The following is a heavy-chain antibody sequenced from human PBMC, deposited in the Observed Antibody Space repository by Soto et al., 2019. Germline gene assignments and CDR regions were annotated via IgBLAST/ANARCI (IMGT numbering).Heavy chain of an antibody. D-gene: IGHD3-16*02. J-gene: IGHJ3*02. CDR2: ISSSSSTI. V-gene: IGHV3-48*01. CDR3: ARLHPGVIVNSGAFDI. Sequence: GGSLRLSCAASGFTFNSYSMNWVRQAPGKGLEWVSYISSSSSTIYYADSVKGRFTISRDNAKNSLYLQMNSLRAEDTAVYYCARLHPGVIVNSGAFDIWGQGTMVTVSS. CDR1: GFTFNSYS.